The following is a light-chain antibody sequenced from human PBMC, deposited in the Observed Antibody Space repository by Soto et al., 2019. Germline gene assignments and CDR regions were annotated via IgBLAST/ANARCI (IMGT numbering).Light chain of an antibody. CDR1: SSDVGRYNY. J-gene: IGLJ3*02. Sequence: QSALTQPASVSGSPGQSITISCTGTSSDVGRYNYVSWYQQHPGKAPKLMIYEVSNRPSGVSNRFSASKSGNTASLTISGLQAEDEADYYCTSYTSSTTWVFGGGTKLPS. V-gene: IGLV2-14*01. CDR3: TSYTSSTTWV. CDR2: EVS.